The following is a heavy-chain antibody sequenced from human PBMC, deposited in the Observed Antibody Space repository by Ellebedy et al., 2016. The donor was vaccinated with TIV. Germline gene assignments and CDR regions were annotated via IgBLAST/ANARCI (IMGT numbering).Heavy chain of an antibody. Sequence: MPSETLSLTCTVSGGSITGFYWNWIRQSPGKGLEWMGYIHYTGSTTYNPSLRSRVRISLDKSKSQFSLTVTSLTSEETAVYYCSRLNGRWLVDYWGQGSLVTVSS. CDR3: SRLNGRWLVDY. CDR2: IHYTGST. D-gene: IGHD5-24*01. V-gene: IGHV4-59*01. J-gene: IGHJ4*02. CDR1: GGSITGFY.